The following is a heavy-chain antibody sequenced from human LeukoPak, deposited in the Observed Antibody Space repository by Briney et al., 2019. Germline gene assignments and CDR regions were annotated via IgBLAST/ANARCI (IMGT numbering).Heavy chain of an antibody. Sequence: PSETLSLTCAVYGGSFSGYYWSWIRQPPGKGLEWIGEINHSGSTNYNPSLKSRVTISVDTSKNQFSLKLSSVTAADTAVYYCARGKKYYYGSGSYYKTLDYWGQGTLVTVSS. D-gene: IGHD3-10*01. CDR2: INHSGST. V-gene: IGHV4-34*01. CDR3: ARGKKYYYGSGSYYKTLDY. J-gene: IGHJ4*02. CDR1: GGSFSGYY.